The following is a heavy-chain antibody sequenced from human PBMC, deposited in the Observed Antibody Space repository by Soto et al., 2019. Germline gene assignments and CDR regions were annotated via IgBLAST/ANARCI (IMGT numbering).Heavy chain of an antibody. CDR1: GFTFSSYS. Sequence: PGGSLRLSCAASGFTFSSYSMNWVRQAPGKGLEWVSSISSSSSYIYYADSVKGRFTISRDNAKNSLYLQMNSLRAEDTAVYYCARVGRSYADSSVQWDYCAQVTIVTVSS. CDR3: ARVGRSYADSSVQWDY. V-gene: IGHV3-21*01. CDR2: ISSSSSYI. D-gene: IGHD3-16*01. J-gene: IGHJ4*02.